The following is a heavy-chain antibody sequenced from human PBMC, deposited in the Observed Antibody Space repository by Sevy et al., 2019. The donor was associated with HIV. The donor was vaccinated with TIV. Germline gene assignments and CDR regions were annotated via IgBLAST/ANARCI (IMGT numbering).Heavy chain of an antibody. V-gene: IGHV3-9*01. J-gene: IGHJ4*02. CDR3: ARAWGYCSGGSCYGY. CDR1: GFTFDDYA. D-gene: IGHD2-15*01. CDR2: ISRNSGSI. Sequence: GGSLRLSCAASGFTFDDYAMHWVRQAPGKGLEWVSGISRNSGSIGYADSVKGRFTISRDNAKNSLYLQMNSLRAEDTAVYYCARAWGYCSGGSCYGYWGQGTLVTVSS.